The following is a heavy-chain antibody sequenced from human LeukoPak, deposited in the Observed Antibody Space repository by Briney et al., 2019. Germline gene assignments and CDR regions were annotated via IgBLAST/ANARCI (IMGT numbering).Heavy chain of an antibody. CDR1: GYTFTSYG. Sequence: ASVKVSCKASGYTFTSYGISWVRQAPGQRLEWMGWINAGNGNTKYPQGFQGRVTITRDTSASTAYMELSSLRSEDRAVYYCARGVPYYDILTGESSSYYFDYWGQGTLVTVSS. V-gene: IGHV1-3*03. CDR3: ARGVPYYDILTGESSSYYFDY. J-gene: IGHJ4*02. D-gene: IGHD3-9*01. CDR2: INAGNGNT.